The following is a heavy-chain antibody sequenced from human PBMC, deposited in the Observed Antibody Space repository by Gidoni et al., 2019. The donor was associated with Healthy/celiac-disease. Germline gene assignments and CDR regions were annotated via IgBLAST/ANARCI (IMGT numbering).Heavy chain of an antibody. J-gene: IGHJ5*02. CDR2: ISSSSSTR. V-gene: IGHV3-48*02. Sequence: EVQLVESGGGLVQPGGSLRLSCAASGFPFSSYTMNWVRQAPGKGLEWVSYISSSSSTRYYADSVKGRFTISRDNAKNSLYLQMNSLRDEDTAVYYCARGRGYCSSTSCYPYRNWFDPWGQGTLVTVSS. D-gene: IGHD2-2*01. CDR1: GFPFSSYT. CDR3: ARGRGYCSSTSCYPYRNWFDP.